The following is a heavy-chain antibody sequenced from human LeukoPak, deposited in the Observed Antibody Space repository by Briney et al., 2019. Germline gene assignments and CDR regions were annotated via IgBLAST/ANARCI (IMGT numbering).Heavy chain of an antibody. CDR1: GVSMSTFY. CDR3: AGDRSWYYGMDV. Sequence: SETLSLTCTVSGVSMSTFYWNWIRQPAGKGLEWIGRVDSTGSTTYSPSLKSRVSMSLDTSKNQFSLKLTSVTAADTAVYYCAGDRSWYYGMDVWGQGTTVTVSS. CDR2: VDSTGST. V-gene: IGHV4-4*07. J-gene: IGHJ6*02.